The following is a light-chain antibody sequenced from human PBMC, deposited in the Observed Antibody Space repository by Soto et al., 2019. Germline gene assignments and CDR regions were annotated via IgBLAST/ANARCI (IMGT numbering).Light chain of an antibody. CDR2: AAS. CDR3: QQSFSTPYI. V-gene: IGKV1-39*01. J-gene: IGKJ2*01. CDR1: QSVNDY. Sequence: DFPVTQSPSSLSASVGDRVTITCRASQSVNDYLNWYQQRPGKAPGLLIYAASTLHSGVPSRFSGSGFGTDFSLTITSLQPEDFATYYCQQSFSTPYIFGQGTKLEIK.